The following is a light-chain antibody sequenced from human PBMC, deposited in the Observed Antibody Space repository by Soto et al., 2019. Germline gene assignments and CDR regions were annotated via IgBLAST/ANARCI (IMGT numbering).Light chain of an antibody. CDR3: QQYGSSPGT. J-gene: IGKJ1*01. V-gene: IGKV3-20*01. CDR2: GAS. CDR1: QSVTSRY. Sequence: DIVLTQSPGTLSLSPGERATLSCKSSQSVTSRYVAWYQQKPGQAPRLLFFGASIRATGIPDRFSGSGSGTDCTLTINRLEPEDCAVYYCQQYGSSPGTLGQGTKVDIK.